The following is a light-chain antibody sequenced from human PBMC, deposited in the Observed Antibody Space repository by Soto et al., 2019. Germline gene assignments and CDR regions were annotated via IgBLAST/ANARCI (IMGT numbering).Light chain of an antibody. CDR2: DDS. CDR3: QVWDVSTVHYV. Sequence: SYDLTQPPSMSVAPGQTARITCGGNNIGSKTVHWYQQKAGQAPVLVVYDDSDRPSGIPERFSGSNSRNTATLTISRVEAGDEADYYCQVWDVSTVHYVFGTGTKVTVL. J-gene: IGLJ1*01. V-gene: IGLV3-21*02. CDR1: NIGSKT.